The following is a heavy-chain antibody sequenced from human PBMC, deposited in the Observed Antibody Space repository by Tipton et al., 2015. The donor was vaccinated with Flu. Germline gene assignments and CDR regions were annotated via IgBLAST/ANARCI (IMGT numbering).Heavy chain of an antibody. CDR2: IYSGGST. D-gene: IGHD3-22*01. CDR1: GFTVSSNY. V-gene: IGHV3-53*01. Sequence: MQLVQSGGGLIQPGGSLRLSCAASGFTVSSNYMSWVRQAPGKGLEWVSVIYSGGSTYYADSVKGRFTISRDNSKNTLYLQMNSLRAEDTAVYYCARVHEGGYYFGLNYWGQGTLVTVSS. J-gene: IGHJ4*02. CDR3: ARVHEGGYYFGLNY.